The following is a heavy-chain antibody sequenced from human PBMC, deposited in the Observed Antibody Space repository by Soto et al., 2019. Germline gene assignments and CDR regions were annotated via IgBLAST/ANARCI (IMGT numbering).Heavy chain of an antibody. V-gene: IGHV1-69*13. J-gene: IGHJ5*02. D-gene: IGHD3-22*01. CDR2: IIPIFGTA. CDR3: ARDRLGYYDSSGYYYVKWLDP. Sequence: SVKVSCKASGGTFSSYAISWVRQAPGQGLEWMGGIIPIFGTANYAQKFQGRVTITADESTSTAYMELSSLRSEDTAVYYCARDRLGYYDSSGYYYVKWLDPWGQGTLVTVSS. CDR1: GGTFSSYA.